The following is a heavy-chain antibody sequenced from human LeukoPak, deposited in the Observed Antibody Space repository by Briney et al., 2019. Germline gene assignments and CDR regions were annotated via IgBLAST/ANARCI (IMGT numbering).Heavy chain of an antibody. V-gene: IGHV3-23*01. CDR2: ISGSGGST. CDR3: AKEGIAVAGSYFDY. Sequence: GGSLRLSCAASGFTVSTYNMNWVRQGPGKGLEWVSAISGSGGSTYYADSVKGRFTISRDNSKNTLYLQMNSLRAEDTAVYYCAKEGIAVAGSYFDYWGQGTLVTVSS. J-gene: IGHJ4*02. CDR1: GFTVSTYN. D-gene: IGHD6-19*01.